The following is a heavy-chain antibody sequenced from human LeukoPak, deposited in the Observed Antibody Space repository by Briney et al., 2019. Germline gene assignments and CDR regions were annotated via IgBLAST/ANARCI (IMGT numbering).Heavy chain of an antibody. J-gene: IGHJ3*02. CDR2: IKQDGSEK. V-gene: IGHV3-7*01. CDR3: ARDRGYDYVWGSYRYTGAFDI. D-gene: IGHD3-16*02. CDR1: GFTFGSYW. Sequence: PGGSLRLSCAASGFTFGSYWMSWVRQAPGKGLEWVANIKQDGSEKYYVDSVKGRFTISRDNAKNSLYLQMNSLRAEDTAVYYCARDRGYDYVWGSYRYTGAFDIWGQGTMVTVSS.